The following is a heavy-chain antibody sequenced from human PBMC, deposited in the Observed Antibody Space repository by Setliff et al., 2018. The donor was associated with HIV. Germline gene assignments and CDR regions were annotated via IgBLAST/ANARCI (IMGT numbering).Heavy chain of an antibody. J-gene: IGHJ6*03. D-gene: IGHD1-7*01. CDR2: IDPSGNT. Sequence: SETLSLTCAVYGGSFSGYYWSCIRQPPGKGLEWIGEIDPSGNTNYNPSLKSRVTISVDTSKNHFSLKLSTVTAADTAVYYCAKDRYTWNYGKNYMDVWGKGTTVTVSS. CDR1: GGSFSGYY. CDR3: AKDRYTWNYGKNYMDV. V-gene: IGHV4-34*01.